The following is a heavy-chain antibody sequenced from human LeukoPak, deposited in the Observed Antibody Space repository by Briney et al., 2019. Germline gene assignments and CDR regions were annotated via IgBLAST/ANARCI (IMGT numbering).Heavy chain of an antibody. D-gene: IGHD2-15*01. CDR3: ARDSSCSGGTCHDT. CDR1: GGSVSSTGYY. CDR2: IYYSGST. Sequence: SETLSLTCTVSGGSVSSTGYYWSWIWQPPGKGLEWIGYIYYSGSTNYSPSLKSRVTISLDTSKKQFSLELSSVTAADTAVYFCARDSSCSGGTCHDTWGQGTLVTVSS. J-gene: IGHJ5*02. V-gene: IGHV4-61*08.